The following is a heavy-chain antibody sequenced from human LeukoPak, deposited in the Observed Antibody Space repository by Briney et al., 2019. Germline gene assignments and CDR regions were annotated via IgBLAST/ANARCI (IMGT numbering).Heavy chain of an antibody. CDR2: IYYSGST. D-gene: IGHD1-1*01. Sequence: PSETLSLTCTVSGGSISSGGYYWSWIRQHPGKGLEWIGYIYYSGSTYYNPSLKSRVTISVDTSKNQFSLKLSSVTAADTAVYYCARAHQHHLGTDYWGQGTLVTVSS. V-gene: IGHV4-31*03. J-gene: IGHJ4*02. CDR3: ARAHQHHLGTDY. CDR1: GGSISSGGYY.